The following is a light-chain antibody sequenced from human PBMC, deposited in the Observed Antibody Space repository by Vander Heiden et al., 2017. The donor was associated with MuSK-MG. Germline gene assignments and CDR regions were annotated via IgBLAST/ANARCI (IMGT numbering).Light chain of an antibody. CDR1: QSISSS. CDR2: AAS. J-gene: IGKJ1*01. V-gene: IGKV1-39*01. Sequence: DIQMTQSPSSLSASVGDRVTITCRASQSISSSLNWYQQKPGRAPKLLIYAASSLQSGVPSRFSGSGSGTDFTLTISSLQPEDFATYYCQQSDSTPWTFGPGSKVEIK. CDR3: QQSDSTPWT.